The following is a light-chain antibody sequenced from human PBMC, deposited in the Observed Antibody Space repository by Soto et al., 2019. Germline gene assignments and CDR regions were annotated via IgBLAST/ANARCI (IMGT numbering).Light chain of an antibody. V-gene: IGKV3-11*01. CDR3: HQRQSWPRT. CDR1: QAVNTR. Sequence: EIVLTQSPATLSSFPGDRVTLSCRASQAVNTRLAWYQNRPGQAPRLLIYLASNRAAGVPARFSGSGSGTDFTLTISDVKPEDFAVYYCHQRQSWPRTFGQGTTVDI. CDR2: LAS. J-gene: IGKJ1*01.